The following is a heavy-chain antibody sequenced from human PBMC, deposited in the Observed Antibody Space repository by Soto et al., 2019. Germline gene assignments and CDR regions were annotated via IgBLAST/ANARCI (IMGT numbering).Heavy chain of an antibody. Sequence: QLQLQESGPGSVKPSETLSLTCTVSGGSISSDTYHWGWFRQPPGKGLEWVGHIYSTGSNYYNPSLRSRAIISVDTSRKQYSLKLSSVTAADTAVYYCASGYRSGSETDYWGQGTLVTVAS. CDR3: ASGYRSGSETDY. J-gene: IGHJ4*02. V-gene: IGHV4-39*01. D-gene: IGHD6-13*01. CDR2: IYSTGSN. CDR1: GGSISSDTYH.